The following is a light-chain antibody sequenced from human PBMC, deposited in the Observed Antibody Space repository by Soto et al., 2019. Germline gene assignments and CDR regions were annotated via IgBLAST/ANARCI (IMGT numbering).Light chain of an antibody. CDR2: AAS. Sequence: DIQMTQSPSSLSASVGDRVTITCRASQSISSYLNWYQQKPGKAPKLLIYAASSLQSGVPSRFIGSGSGIDFTLTISSLQPEDFATYYCQQSYSTPMYTFGQGTKLEIK. CDR1: QSISSY. J-gene: IGKJ2*01. V-gene: IGKV1-39*01. CDR3: QQSYSTPMYT.